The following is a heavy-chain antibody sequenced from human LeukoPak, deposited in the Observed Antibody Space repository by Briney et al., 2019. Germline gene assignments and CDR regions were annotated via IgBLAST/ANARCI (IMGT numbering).Heavy chain of an antibody. J-gene: IGHJ6*02. V-gene: IGHV4-30-2*01. CDR1: GGSISSGGYS. CDR3: ARDRGAVAGLNYYYGMDV. CDR2: IYHSGST. D-gene: IGHD6-19*01. Sequence: PSETLSLTCAVSGGSISSGGYSWSWIRQPPGKGLEWIGYIYHSGSTYYNPSLKSRVTISVDRSKNQFSLKLSSVTAADTAVYYCARDRGAVAGLNYYYGMDVWGQGTTVTVSS.